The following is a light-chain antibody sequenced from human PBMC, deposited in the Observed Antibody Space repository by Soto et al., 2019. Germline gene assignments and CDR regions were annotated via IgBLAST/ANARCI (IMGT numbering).Light chain of an antibody. CDR3: SSYAVSTPLVI. V-gene: IGLV2-14*01. CDR1: SSDIGASNY. J-gene: IGLJ2*01. CDR2: KVR. Sequence: QSALTQPASVSGSPGQSITISCTGTSSDIGASNYNFVYWYQQRPDKGPKLIIFKVRYRPSGVSNRFSGSQSGNTASLTISGLRAEDDADYYCSSYAVSTPLVIFGAGTKLTVL.